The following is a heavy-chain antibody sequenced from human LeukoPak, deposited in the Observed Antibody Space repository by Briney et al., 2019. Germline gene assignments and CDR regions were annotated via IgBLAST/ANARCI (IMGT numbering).Heavy chain of an antibody. D-gene: IGHD2-2*01. Sequence: SETLTLTCAVYGEPFNGYYWNWIRQSPGKGLEWIGEINHSGSTNYNPSLKSRVTISVDTSKNQFSLKLNSVTAADTAVYYCARGGSTTNFDYWGQGTLVTVSS. CDR1: GEPFNGYY. V-gene: IGHV4-34*01. J-gene: IGHJ4*02. CDR2: INHSGST. CDR3: ARGGSTTNFDY.